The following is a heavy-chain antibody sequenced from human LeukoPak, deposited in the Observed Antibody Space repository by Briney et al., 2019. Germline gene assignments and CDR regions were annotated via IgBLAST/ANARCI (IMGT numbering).Heavy chain of an antibody. CDR2: IYYSGST. J-gene: IGHJ4*02. D-gene: IGHD3-16*01. V-gene: IGHV4-39*01. CDR3: ARHADGVDY. Sequence: SETLSLTCTVSGGSLSSSSYYWGWIRQPPGKGLEWIGSIYYSGSTYYNPSLKSRVTISVDTSKNQFSLKLSSVTAADTAVYYCARHADGVDYWGQGTLVTVSS. CDR1: GGSLSSSSYY.